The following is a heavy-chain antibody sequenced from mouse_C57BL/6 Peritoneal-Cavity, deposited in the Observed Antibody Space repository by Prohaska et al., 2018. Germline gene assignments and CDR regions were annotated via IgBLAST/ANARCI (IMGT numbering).Heavy chain of an antibody. Sequence: AGQGLEWIGAIYPGSGSTNYNEKFKSKATLTVDTSSSAAYMQLRCLTSEDAAVYYCARRDYGSSYCYFDVWGTGTTVTVSS. D-gene: IGHD1-1*01. CDR2: IYPGSGST. CDR3: ARRDYGSSYCYFDV. V-gene: IGHV1-55*01. J-gene: IGHJ1*03.